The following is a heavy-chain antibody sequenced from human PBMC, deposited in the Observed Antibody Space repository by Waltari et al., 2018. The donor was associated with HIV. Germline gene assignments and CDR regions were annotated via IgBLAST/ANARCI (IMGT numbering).Heavy chain of an antibody. J-gene: IGHJ6*02. CDR2: ISGSGGST. CDR1: GFTFSRST. Sequence: EVQLLESGGGSVQPGGYLRLSCAAPGFTFSRSTMNWVRQAPGKGLEWVSGISGSGGSTYYADSVKGRLTISRDNSKSTVYLQMNSLRAEDTAIYYCAKDPGMDVWGQGTTVTVSS. V-gene: IGHV3-23*01. CDR3: AKDPGMDV.